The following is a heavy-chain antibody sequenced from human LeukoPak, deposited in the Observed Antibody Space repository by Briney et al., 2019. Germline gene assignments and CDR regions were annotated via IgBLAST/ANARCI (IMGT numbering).Heavy chain of an antibody. V-gene: IGHV3-48*04. J-gene: IGHJ6*03. CDR2: IRSSGSII. Sequence: GGSLRLSCAASGFTFSSYSMNWVRQAPGKGLEWVSYIRSSGSIIYYADSVKGRFTISRDNAKNPLYLQMNSLRAEDTGVYYCARGGYCSGSSCLYHYYMDVWGKGTTVTISS. CDR1: GFTFSSYS. D-gene: IGHD2-15*01. CDR3: ARGGYCSGSSCLYHYYMDV.